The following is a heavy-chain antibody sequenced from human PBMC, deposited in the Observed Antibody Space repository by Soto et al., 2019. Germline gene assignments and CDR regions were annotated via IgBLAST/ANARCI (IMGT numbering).Heavy chain of an antibody. Sequence: EVQLLESGGGLVQPGGSLRLSCAASGFTFSSYAMSWVRQAPGKGPEWVSAISGSGGSTYYADSVKGRFTISRDNAKNTLYLQMNSLRAEDTAVYYCAKDPRITMIVVVGGMDVWGQGTTVTVSS. J-gene: IGHJ6*02. V-gene: IGHV3-23*01. CDR3: AKDPRITMIVVVGGMDV. CDR2: ISGSGGST. D-gene: IGHD3-22*01. CDR1: GFTFSSYA.